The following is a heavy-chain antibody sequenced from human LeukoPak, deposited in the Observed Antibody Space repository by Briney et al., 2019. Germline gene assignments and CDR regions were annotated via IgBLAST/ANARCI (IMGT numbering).Heavy chain of an antibody. V-gene: IGHV4-31*03. CDR2: IYSSGST. D-gene: IGHD4-17*01. Sequence: PSENLSLTCTVSAGSISHGSYYWNWIRQLPGKGLEWIGYIYSSGSTSYNPSLKSRVTISVDTSNNQFSLKLSSVSAADTAVYYCARGDYGLYFFDHWGQGTLVTASS. CDR3: ARGDYGLYFFDH. CDR1: AGSISHGSYY. J-gene: IGHJ4*02.